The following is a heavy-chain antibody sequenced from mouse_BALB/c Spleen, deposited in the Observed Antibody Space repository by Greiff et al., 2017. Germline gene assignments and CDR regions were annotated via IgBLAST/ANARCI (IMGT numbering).Heavy chain of an antibody. CDR3: ARGGYPYAMDD. Sequence: EVKLQESGPGLVKPSQSLSLTCTVTGYSITSDYAWNWIRQFPGNKLEWMGYISYSGSTSYNPSLKSRISITRDTSKNQFFLQLNSVTTEDTATYYCARGGYPYAMDDWGQGTSVTVSS. V-gene: IGHV3-2*02. CDR2: ISYSGST. CDR1: GYSITSDYA. D-gene: IGHD3-1*01. J-gene: IGHJ4*01.